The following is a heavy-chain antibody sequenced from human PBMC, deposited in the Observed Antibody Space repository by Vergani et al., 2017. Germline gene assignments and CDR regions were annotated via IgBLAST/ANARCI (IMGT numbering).Heavy chain of an antibody. V-gene: IGHV3-48*04. CDR1: GFTFSSYS. J-gene: IGHJ1*01. D-gene: IGHD3-22*01. Sequence: EVQLVESGGGLVQPGGSLRLSCAASGFTFSSYSMNWVRQAPGKGLEWVSYISSSSSTIYYADSVKGRFTISRDNAKNSLYLHMNSLRGEDTAVYYCASDPGQTQSSGYYYKYLQHWGQGTLVTVSS. CDR3: ASDPGQTQSSGYYYKYLQH. CDR2: ISSSSSTI.